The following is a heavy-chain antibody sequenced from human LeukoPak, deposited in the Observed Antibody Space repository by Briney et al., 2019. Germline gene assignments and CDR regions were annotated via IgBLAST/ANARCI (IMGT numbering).Heavy chain of an antibody. J-gene: IGHJ6*02. CDR1: GFTVRSNY. Sequence: GGSLRLSCAASGFTVRSNYLSWVRQAPGKGLEWVSAIYSGGTTYYADSVKGRFTISRDNSKNTLYLQMNSLRAEDTAVYYCAREAAGTLWYHGMDVWGQGTTVTVSS. CDR2: IYSGGTT. V-gene: IGHV3-53*01. D-gene: IGHD6-13*01. CDR3: AREAAGTLWYHGMDV.